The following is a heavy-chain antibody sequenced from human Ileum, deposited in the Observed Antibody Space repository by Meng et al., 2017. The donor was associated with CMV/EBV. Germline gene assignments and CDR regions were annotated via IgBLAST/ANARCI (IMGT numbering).Heavy chain of an antibody. J-gene: IGHJ4*02. Sequence: GGSLRLSCAASGFTFSSYSMNWVRQAPGKGLEWVSSIDSSSSNIYYADSVKGRFTISRDNAKNSLYLQMNSLRAEDTAVYYCARDKGFSGSYYIYWGQGTLVTVSS. CDR1: GFTFSSYS. V-gene: IGHV3-21*01. CDR2: IDSSSSNI. D-gene: IGHD1-26*01. CDR3: ARDKGFSGSYYIY.